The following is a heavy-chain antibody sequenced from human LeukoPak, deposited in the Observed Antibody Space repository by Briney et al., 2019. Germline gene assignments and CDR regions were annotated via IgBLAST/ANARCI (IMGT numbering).Heavy chain of an antibody. CDR1: GGTFISYA. CDR2: IIPILGIA. D-gene: IGHD6-19*01. J-gene: IGHJ4*02. V-gene: IGHV1-69*04. Sequence: SVKVSCKASGGTFISYAISWVRQAPGQGLEWMGRIIPILGIANYAQKFQGRVTITADKSTSTAYMELSSLRSEDTAVYYCARNMIAVAGAGFDYWGQGTLVTVSS. CDR3: ARNMIAVAGAGFDY.